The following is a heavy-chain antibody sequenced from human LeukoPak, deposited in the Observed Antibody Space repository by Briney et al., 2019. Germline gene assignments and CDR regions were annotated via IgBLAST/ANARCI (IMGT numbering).Heavy chain of an antibody. CDR1: GGSISSEGFY. Sequence: SETLSLTCTVSGGSISSEGFYWSWIRQPAGKGLEWIGRIYSSVSTNYSPSLKSRVTISVDTSQNQFSLKLSSVTAADTAVYYCARGGYSYGFDNFDFWGQGTLVTVSS. D-gene: IGHD5-18*01. V-gene: IGHV4-61*02. CDR3: ARGGYSYGFDNFDF. CDR2: IYSSVST. J-gene: IGHJ4*02.